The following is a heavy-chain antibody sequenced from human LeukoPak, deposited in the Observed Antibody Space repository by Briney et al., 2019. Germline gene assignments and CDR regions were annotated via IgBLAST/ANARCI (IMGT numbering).Heavy chain of an antibody. V-gene: IGHV3-15*01. Sequence: PGGSLRLSCAASGFTFSNAWMSWVRQAPGQGLEWVGRIKSKTDGGTTDYAAPVKGRFTISRDDSKNTLYLQMNSLKTEDTAVYYCTTDPRDYYDSSGYYYVPVGYWGQGTLVTVSS. CDR3: TTDPRDYYDSSGYYYVPVGY. D-gene: IGHD3-22*01. CDR2: IKSKTDGGTT. CDR1: GFTFSNAW. J-gene: IGHJ4*02.